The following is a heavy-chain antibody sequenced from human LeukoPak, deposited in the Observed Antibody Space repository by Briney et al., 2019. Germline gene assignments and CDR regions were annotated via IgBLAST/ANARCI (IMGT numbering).Heavy chain of an antibody. J-gene: IGHJ4*02. CDR2: ISGSGGST. CDR3: AKGLYDGSGWAFDY. Sequence: GGSLRLSCAASGFTFSSYGMSWVRQAPGKGLEWVSAISGSGGSTYYADSVKGRFTISRDNSKNTLYLQMNSLRAEDTAVYYCAKGLYDGSGWAFDYWGQGTLVTVSS. V-gene: IGHV3-23*01. D-gene: IGHD3-22*01. CDR1: GFTFSSYG.